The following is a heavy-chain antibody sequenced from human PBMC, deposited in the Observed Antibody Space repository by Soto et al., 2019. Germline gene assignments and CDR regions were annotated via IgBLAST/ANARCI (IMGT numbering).Heavy chain of an antibody. D-gene: IGHD4-4*01. CDR3: AGDPDSHYNDSHASSYP. Sequence: QVQLVQSGAEVKKPGSSVKVSCKASGGTFSTYTITWVRQAPGQGLEWMGRLIPIIGIINYAQKFQGRVTISAATFTRTAYMELTGLRSDDTAVYYCAGDPDSHYNDSHASSYPWGQGTLVTVSS. V-gene: IGHV1-69*08. CDR2: LIPIIGII. J-gene: IGHJ5*02. CDR1: GGTFSTYT.